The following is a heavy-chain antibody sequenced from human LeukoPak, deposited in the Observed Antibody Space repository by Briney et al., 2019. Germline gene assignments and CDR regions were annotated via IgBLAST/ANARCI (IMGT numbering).Heavy chain of an antibody. CDR1: GGSISSSSYY. CDR3: ARAPSFNVPFDY. CDR2: IYYSGST. Sequence: SETLSLTCIVSGGSISSSSYYWGWIRQPPGKGLEWIGYIYYSGSTNYNPSFKSRVTISVDTSKNQFSLKLSSVTAADTAVYYCARAPSFNVPFDYWGQGTLVTVSS. D-gene: IGHD2-2*01. J-gene: IGHJ4*02. V-gene: IGHV4-61*05.